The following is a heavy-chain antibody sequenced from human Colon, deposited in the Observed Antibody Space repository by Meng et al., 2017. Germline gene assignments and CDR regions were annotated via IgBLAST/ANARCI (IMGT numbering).Heavy chain of an antibody. J-gene: IGHJ5*02. CDR1: GGSFSGYY. CDR3: ARGGRITIFGVVEAEPDP. D-gene: IGHD3-3*01. V-gene: IGHV4-34*01. Sequence: QVQLQQWGAGLLKPSETLSLTCAVYGGSFSGYYWSWIRQPPGKGLEWIGEINHSGSTNYNPSLKSRVTISVDTSKNQFSLKLSSVTAADTAVYYCARGGRITIFGVVEAEPDPWGQGTLVTVSS. CDR2: INHSGST.